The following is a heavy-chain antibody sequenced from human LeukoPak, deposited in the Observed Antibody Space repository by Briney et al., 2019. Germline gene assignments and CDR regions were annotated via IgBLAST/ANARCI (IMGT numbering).Heavy chain of an antibody. CDR3: GRVTFYAFDI. J-gene: IGHJ3*02. CDR1: GSTFSSYF. V-gene: IGHV1-46*01. D-gene: IGHD3-3*02. CDR2: TSLGGGST. Sequence: ASLKVSCKASGSTFSSYFIHWVRQAPGQGLEWMGITSLGGGSTTYAQELQGRVTMTRDTSTSTVYMELSSLRSEDTAVYYCGRVTFYAFDIWGQGTMVTVSS.